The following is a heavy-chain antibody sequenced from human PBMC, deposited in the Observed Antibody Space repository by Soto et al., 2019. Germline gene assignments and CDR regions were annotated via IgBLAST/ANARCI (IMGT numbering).Heavy chain of an antibody. CDR3: AKPAYCSGGSCYYRTRSFDI. V-gene: IGHV3-23*01. D-gene: IGHD2-15*01. CDR1: GFTFSSYA. CDR2: ISGSGGST. J-gene: IGHJ3*02. Sequence: GGSLSLSCAASGFTFSSYAMSWVRQAPGKGLEWVSAISGSGGSTYYADSVKGRFTISRDNSKNTLYLQMNSLRAEDTAVYYCAKPAYCSGGSCYYRTRSFDIWGQGTMVTVSS.